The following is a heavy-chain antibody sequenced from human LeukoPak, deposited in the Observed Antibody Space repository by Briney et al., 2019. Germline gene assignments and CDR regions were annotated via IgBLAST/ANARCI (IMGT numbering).Heavy chain of an antibody. D-gene: IGHD6-13*01. V-gene: IGHV1-46*01. CDR2: INPSGGST. Sequence: ASVKVSCKASGYTFTSYYMRWVRQAPGQGLEWMGIINPSGGSTSYAQKFQGRVTMTRDTSTSTVYMELSSLRSEDTAVYYCASLGIAAAGVNYGMDVWGQGTTVTVSS. J-gene: IGHJ6*02. CDR1: GYTFTSYY. CDR3: ASLGIAAAGVNYGMDV.